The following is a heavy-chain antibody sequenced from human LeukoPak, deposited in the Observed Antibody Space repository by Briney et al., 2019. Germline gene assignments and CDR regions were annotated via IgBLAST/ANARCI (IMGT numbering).Heavy chain of an antibody. Sequence: GGSLRLSCAASGFTFSSYAMSWVRQAPGKGLEWVSAISGSGGSTYYADSVKGRFTISRDNSKNTLYLQMNSLRAEDTAVYYCAKSIVAAAGPGFAEYFQHWGQGTLSPSPQ. V-gene: IGHV3-23*01. J-gene: IGHJ1*01. D-gene: IGHD6-13*01. CDR3: AKSIVAAAGPGFAEYFQH. CDR1: GFTFSSYA. CDR2: ISGSGGST.